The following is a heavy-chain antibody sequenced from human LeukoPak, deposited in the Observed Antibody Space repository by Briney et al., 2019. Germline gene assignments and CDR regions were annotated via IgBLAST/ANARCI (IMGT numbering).Heavy chain of an antibody. V-gene: IGHV3-23*01. Sequence: GGSLRLSCAASGFTFSNYAMTWVRQAPGKGLEWVSVISGSSGSTYYADSVTGRFTISRDNSKNTLYLQMNSLRVEDTAVYYCAKGEGYYYDSSGYYSSFDYWGQGTLVTVSS. J-gene: IGHJ4*02. D-gene: IGHD3-22*01. CDR2: ISGSSGST. CDR3: AKGEGYYYDSSGYYSSFDY. CDR1: GFTFSNYA.